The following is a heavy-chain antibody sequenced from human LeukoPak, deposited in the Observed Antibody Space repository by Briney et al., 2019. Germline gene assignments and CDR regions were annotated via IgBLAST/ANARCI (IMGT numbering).Heavy chain of an antibody. Sequence: PSETLSLTCTVSGGSISSYYWSWIRQPPGKGLEWIGYIYYSGSTNYNPSLKSRVTISVDTSKNQFSLKLSSVTAADTAVYYCARHGSITGTKDWGQGTLVTVFS. D-gene: IGHD1-7*01. V-gene: IGHV4-59*08. CDR2: IYYSGST. CDR1: GGSISSYY. J-gene: IGHJ4*02. CDR3: ARHGSITGTKD.